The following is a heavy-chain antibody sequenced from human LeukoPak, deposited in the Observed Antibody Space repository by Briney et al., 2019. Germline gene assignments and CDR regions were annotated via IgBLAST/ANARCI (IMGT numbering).Heavy chain of an antibody. CDR1: GGSISSYY. V-gene: IGHV4-4*07. CDR3: ARGGSSSWYSSFDY. D-gene: IGHD6-13*01. J-gene: IGHJ4*02. Sequence: SETLSLTCTVSGGSISSYYWSWIRQPPGKGLEWIGRIYTSGSTNYNPSLKSRVTMSVDTSKNQFSLKLSSVTAVDTAVYYCARGGSSSWYSSFDYWGQGTLVTVSS. CDR2: IYTSGST.